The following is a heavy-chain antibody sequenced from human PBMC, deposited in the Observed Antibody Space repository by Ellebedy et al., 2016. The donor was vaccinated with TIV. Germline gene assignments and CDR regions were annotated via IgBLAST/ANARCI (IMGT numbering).Heavy chain of an antibody. D-gene: IGHD1-1*01. CDR3: ARDRYDGNKWKDVGDFDF. J-gene: IGHJ4*02. Sequence: ASVKVSXXVSGYIFTELSMHWVRQSPGKGLEWMGGFDPEDAETIYAQKFQDRVTMTTETSTGTAYMELRSLTSDDTAMYYCARDRYDGNKWKDVGDFDFWGQGTLVAVSS. CDR2: FDPEDAET. V-gene: IGHV1-24*01. CDR1: GYIFTELS.